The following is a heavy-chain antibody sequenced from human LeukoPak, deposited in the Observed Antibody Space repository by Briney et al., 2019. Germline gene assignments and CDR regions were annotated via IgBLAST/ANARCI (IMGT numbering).Heavy chain of an antibody. CDR1: GFTFSSYN. CDR3: ARSELGYNYYYMDV. V-gene: IGHV3-21*01. CDR2: ISSSSSYI. Sequence: GGSLRLSCAASGFTFSSYNMNWVRQAPGKGLEWVSSISSSSSYIYYADSVKGRFTISRDNAKKSLYLQMNSLRAEDTAVYYCARSELGYNYYYMDVWGKGTTVTVSS. J-gene: IGHJ6*03. D-gene: IGHD3-10*01.